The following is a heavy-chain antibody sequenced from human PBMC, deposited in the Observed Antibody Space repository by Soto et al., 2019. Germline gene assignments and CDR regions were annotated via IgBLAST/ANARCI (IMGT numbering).Heavy chain of an antibody. CDR1: GYTFTSYG. CDR3: ARAPRRYDILTGYYNDYYYYYYMDV. J-gene: IGHJ6*03. Sequence: GASVKVSCKASGYTFTSYGISWVRQAPGQGLEWMGWISAYNGNTNYAQKLQGRVTMTTDTSTSTAYMELRSLRSDDTAVYYCARAPRRYDILTGYYNDYYYYYYMDVWGKGTTVTVSS. V-gene: IGHV1-18*01. D-gene: IGHD3-9*01. CDR2: ISAYNGNT.